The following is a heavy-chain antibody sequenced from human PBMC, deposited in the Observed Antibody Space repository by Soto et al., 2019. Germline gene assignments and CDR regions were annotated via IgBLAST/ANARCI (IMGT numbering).Heavy chain of an antibody. V-gene: IGHV4-59*01. CDR2: IYYSGST. CDR1: GGSISSYY. CDR3: AGEWSNWFDP. J-gene: IGHJ5*02. Sequence: SETLSLTCTVSGGSISSYYWSWIRQPPGKGLEWIGYIYYSGSTNYNPSLKSRVTISVDTSKNQFSLKLSSVTAADTAVYYCAGEWSNWFDPWGQGTLVTVSS. D-gene: IGHD3-3*01.